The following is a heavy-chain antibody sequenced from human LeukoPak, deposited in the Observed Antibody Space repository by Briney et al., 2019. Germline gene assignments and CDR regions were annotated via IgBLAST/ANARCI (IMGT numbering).Heavy chain of an antibody. CDR3: AKIRGSGWYVFDY. D-gene: IGHD6-19*01. J-gene: IGHJ4*02. V-gene: IGHV3-48*04. Sequence: PGGSLRLSCAASGFTFSSYSMNWVRQAPGKGLEWVSYISSSSSTIYYADSVKGRFTISRDNAKNSLYLQMNSLRAEDTAVYYCAKIRGSGWYVFDYWGQGTLVTVSS. CDR1: GFTFSSYS. CDR2: ISSSSSTI.